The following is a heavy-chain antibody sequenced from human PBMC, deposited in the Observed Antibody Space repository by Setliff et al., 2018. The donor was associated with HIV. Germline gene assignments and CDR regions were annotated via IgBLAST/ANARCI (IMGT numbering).Heavy chain of an antibody. D-gene: IGHD2-15*01. V-gene: IGHV1-18*01. Sequence: ASVKVSCKPSGYTFTTYGLSWVRQAPGQGLEWMGWISTYSDETSSSQNLQGRVTITTDESTSTAYMELSSLRSEDTAVYSCARERRYCSGGSCSKFFDYWGQGTLVTVSS. J-gene: IGHJ4*02. CDR2: ISTYSDET. CDR1: GYTFTTYG. CDR3: ARERRYCSGGSCSKFFDY.